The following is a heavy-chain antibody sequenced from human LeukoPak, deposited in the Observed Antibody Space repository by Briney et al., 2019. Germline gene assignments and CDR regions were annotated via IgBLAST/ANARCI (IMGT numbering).Heavy chain of an antibody. D-gene: IGHD3-22*01. CDR3: ARDRGDYDSSGYYYDY. CDR2: TYYRSKWYN. Sequence: SQTLSLTCAVSVDSVSSNSAAWNWIRQSPSRGLERLGRTYYRSKWYNDYAVSVKSRITINPDTSKNQFSLQLNSVTPEDTAVYYCARDRGDYDSSGYYYDYWGQGTLVTVSS. CDR1: VDSVSSNSAA. J-gene: IGHJ4*02. V-gene: IGHV6-1*01.